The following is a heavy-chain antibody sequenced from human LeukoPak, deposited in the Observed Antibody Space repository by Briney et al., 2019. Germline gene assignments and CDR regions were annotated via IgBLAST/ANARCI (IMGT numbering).Heavy chain of an antibody. CDR3: TREGYSGTYYFDY. D-gene: IGHD1-26*01. J-gene: IGHJ4*02. CDR2: IRSKAYGGTT. CDR1: GFTFGDYA. Sequence: GGSLRFSCTASGFTFGDYAMSWVRQAPGKGLEWVGFIRSKAYGGTTEYAASVKGRFTISRDDSKSIAYLQMNSLKTEDTAVYYCTREGYSGTYYFDYWGQGTLVTVSS. V-gene: IGHV3-49*04.